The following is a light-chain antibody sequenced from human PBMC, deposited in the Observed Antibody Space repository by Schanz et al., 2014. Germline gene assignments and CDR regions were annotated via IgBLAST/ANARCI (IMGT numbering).Light chain of an antibody. CDR1: QYISSN. CDR3: QQYYTYSRT. V-gene: IGKV3-15*01. CDR2: GAS. Sequence: EVVMSQSPATLSVSPGERATLSCRASQYISSNIAWYQQKPGQAPRLLIFGASTRATDIPARFSGSESGTQFTLTISSLQSEDFATYYCQQYYTYSRTFGPGTKVDIK. J-gene: IGKJ3*01.